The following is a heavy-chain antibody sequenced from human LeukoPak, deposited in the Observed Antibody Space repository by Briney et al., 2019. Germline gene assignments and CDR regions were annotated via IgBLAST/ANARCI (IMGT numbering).Heavy chain of an antibody. CDR2: ISSSSSTI. CDR3: VSYSSGSDFFDY. D-gene: IGHD6-19*01. Sequence: GGSLRLSCAASGFTFSGHNMNWVRQAPGKGLEWVSYISSSSSTIYYADSVKGRFTISRDNAKNSLYLQMNSLRAEDTAVYYCVSYSSGSDFFDYWGQGTLVTVSS. CDR1: GFTFSGHN. J-gene: IGHJ4*02. V-gene: IGHV3-48*04.